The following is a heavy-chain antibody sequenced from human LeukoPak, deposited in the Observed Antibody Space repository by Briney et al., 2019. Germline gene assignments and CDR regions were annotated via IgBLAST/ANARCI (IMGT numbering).Heavy chain of an antibody. CDR3: ARGGAARLHFQN. CDR1: GASIGSYY. J-gene: IGHJ1*01. Sequence: SETLSLTCTVSGASIGSYYWSWIRQPPGKGLEWIGYIYHSGSTNYNPSLQSRVTISVDTSKNQFSLNLNSVTAADTAVYYCARGGAARLHFQNWGQGTLVTVSS. V-gene: IGHV4-59*01. CDR2: IYHSGST. D-gene: IGHD6-6*01.